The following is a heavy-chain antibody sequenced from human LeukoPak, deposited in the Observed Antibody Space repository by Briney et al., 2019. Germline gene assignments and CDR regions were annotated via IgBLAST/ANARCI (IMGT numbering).Heavy chain of an antibody. V-gene: IGHV4-59*01. Sequence: SETLSLTCTVSGGSISSYYWSWIRQPPGKGLEWIGYIYYSGSTSYNPSLKSRVTISVDTSKNQFSLKLSSVTAADTAVYYCARGMGDGYKYPNYWGQGTLVTVSS. D-gene: IGHD5-24*01. CDR2: IYYSGST. CDR1: GGSISSYY. CDR3: ARGMGDGYKYPNY. J-gene: IGHJ4*02.